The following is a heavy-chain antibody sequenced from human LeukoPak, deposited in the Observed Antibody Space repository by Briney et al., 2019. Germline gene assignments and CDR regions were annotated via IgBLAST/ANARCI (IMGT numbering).Heavy chain of an antibody. Sequence: GGSLRLSCVASGFTFSSYWMNWVRQSPGKGLEWLANIKQDGSEKYYVDSMKGRFTISRDNAKNSLFLQMNSLRVEDTAVYYCARDKSYTSSADYWGQGTLVTVSS. CDR2: IKQDGSEK. CDR1: GFTFSSYW. D-gene: IGHD6-6*01. CDR3: ARDKSYTSSADY. V-gene: IGHV3-7*01. J-gene: IGHJ4*02.